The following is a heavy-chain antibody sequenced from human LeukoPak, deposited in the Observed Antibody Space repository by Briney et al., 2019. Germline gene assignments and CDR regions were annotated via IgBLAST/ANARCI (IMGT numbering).Heavy chain of an antibody. D-gene: IGHD5-18*01. CDR2: INTNTGNP. CDR3: ARVNVDSAMGIYYYYGMDV. CDR1: GYIFTTYA. V-gene: IGHV7-4-1*02. J-gene: IGHJ6*02. Sequence: GASVKVSCKASGYIFTTYAVNWVRQAPGQGLGWVGWINTNTGNPTYGQGFTGRFVFSLDTSVSTAYLQISSLKAEDTAIYYCARVNVDSAMGIYYYYGMDVWGQGTTVTVSS.